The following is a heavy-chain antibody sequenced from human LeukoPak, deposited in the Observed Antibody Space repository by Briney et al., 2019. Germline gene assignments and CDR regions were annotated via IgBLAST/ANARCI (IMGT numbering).Heavy chain of an antibody. V-gene: IGHV4-59*01. CDR2: IYYSGST. D-gene: IGHD6-13*01. J-gene: IGHJ4*02. Sequence: SETLSLTRTVSGGSISSYYWSWIRQPPGKGLERIGYIYYSGSTNYSPSLKSRVTISVDTSKNQFSLKLSSVTAADTAVYYCASSPIAAAGTFDYWGQGTLVTVSS. CDR3: ASSPIAAAGTFDY. CDR1: GGSISSYY.